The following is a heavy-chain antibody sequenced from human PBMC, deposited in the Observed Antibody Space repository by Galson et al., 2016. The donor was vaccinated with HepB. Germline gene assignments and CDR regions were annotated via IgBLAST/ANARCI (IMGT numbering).Heavy chain of an antibody. D-gene: IGHD3-9*01. V-gene: IGHV4-34*01. J-gene: IGHJ4*02. Sequence: ETLSLTCAVYGGSFSAYYWIWIRQPPGKGLEWIGEINHNRNTNYNPSLKRRLSISVDTSTNQFSLKLSSVTAADTAVYYCARARQILTGYFAYDYWGQGTLVTVSS. CDR1: GGSFSAYY. CDR3: ARARQILTGYFAYDY. CDR2: INHNRNT.